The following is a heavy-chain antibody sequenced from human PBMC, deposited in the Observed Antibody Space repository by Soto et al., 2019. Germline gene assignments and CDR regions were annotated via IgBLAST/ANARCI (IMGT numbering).Heavy chain of an antibody. CDR3: ARDGSGSYHKMGYGMDV. CDR1: GGTFSSYA. J-gene: IGHJ6*02. D-gene: IGHD3-10*01. Sequence: SVKVSCKASGGTFSSYAISWVRQAPGQGLEWMGGIIPIFGTANYAQKFQGRVTITADESTSTAYMELSSLRSEDTAVYYCARDGSGSYHKMGYGMDVWGQGTTVTVYS. CDR2: IIPIFGTA. V-gene: IGHV1-69*13.